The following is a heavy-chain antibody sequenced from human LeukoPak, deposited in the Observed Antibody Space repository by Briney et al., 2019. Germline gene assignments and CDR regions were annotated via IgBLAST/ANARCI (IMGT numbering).Heavy chain of an antibody. CDR3: ARTSFGVPGGGDY. J-gene: IGHJ4*02. V-gene: IGHV4-34*01. Sequence: SETLSLTCAVYGGSFSGYYWSWIRQPPGKGLEWIGEINRSGSTNYNPSLKSRVTISVDTSKNQFSLKLSSVTAADTAVYYCARTSFGVPGGGDYWGQGTLVTVSS. CDR2: INRSGST. D-gene: IGHD3-3*01. CDR1: GGSFSGYY.